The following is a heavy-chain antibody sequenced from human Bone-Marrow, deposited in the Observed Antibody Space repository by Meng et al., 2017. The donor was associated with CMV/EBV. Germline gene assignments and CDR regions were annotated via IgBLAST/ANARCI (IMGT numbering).Heavy chain of an antibody. V-gene: IGHV3-48*03. CDR3: ARWVTASYSRGYSYGREDY. CDR2: ISSSGSTI. J-gene: IGHJ4*02. D-gene: IGHD5-18*01. CDR1: GFTFSSYE. Sequence: GGSLRLSCAASGFTFSSYEMNWVRQAPGKGLEWVSYISSSGSTIYYADSVKGRFTISRDNAKNSLYLQMNSLRAEDTAVYYCARWVTASYSRGYSYGREDYWGQGTLVTVSS.